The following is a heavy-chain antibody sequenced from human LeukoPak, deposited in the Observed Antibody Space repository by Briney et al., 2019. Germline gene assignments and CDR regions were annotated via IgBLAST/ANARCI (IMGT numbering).Heavy chain of an antibody. CDR1: GFTFSSYA. CDR2: ISGSGGST. J-gene: IGHJ4*02. Sequence: PGGSLRLSCAASGFTFSSYAMSWVRQAPGKGLEWVSAISGSGGSTYYAYSVKGRFTLSRDNSKNTLYLQMNSLRAEDTAVYYCAKGRTYYYDSSGYYKDYWGQGTLATVSS. CDR3: AKGRTYYYDSSGYYKDY. D-gene: IGHD3-22*01. V-gene: IGHV3-23*01.